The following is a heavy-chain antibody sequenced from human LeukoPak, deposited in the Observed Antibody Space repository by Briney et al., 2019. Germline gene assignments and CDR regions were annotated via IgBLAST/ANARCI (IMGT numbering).Heavy chain of an antibody. Sequence: ASVKVSCKASGYTFTSYGISWVRQAPGQGLEWMGWINPNSGDTNNAQNFQGRVTMTRDTSISTAYMELSSLTSDDTAVYYCARDLLDTAMVSYYYYYMDVWGKGTTVTVSS. J-gene: IGHJ6*03. CDR1: GYTFTSYG. CDR2: INPNSGDT. D-gene: IGHD5-18*01. V-gene: IGHV1-2*02. CDR3: ARDLLDTAMVSYYYYYMDV.